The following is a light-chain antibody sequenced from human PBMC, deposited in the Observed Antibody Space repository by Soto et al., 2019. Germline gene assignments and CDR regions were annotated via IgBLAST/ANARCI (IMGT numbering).Light chain of an antibody. CDR2: NVY. J-gene: IGLJ1*01. CDR1: SSDVGGYDY. CDR3: SAYTVSRTYV. Sequence: QSALTQPPSASGSPGRSVTISCTGTSSDVGGYDYVSWFQQHPGKAPKLIIYNVYDRPSGISYRFSGSKSGNTASLTISGLQGEDEADYYCSAYTVSRTYVFGTGTKVTVL. V-gene: IGLV2-14*01.